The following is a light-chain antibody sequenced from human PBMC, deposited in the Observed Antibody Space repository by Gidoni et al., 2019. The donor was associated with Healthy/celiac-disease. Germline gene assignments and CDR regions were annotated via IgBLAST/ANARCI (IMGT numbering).Light chain of an antibody. J-gene: IGKJ1*01. CDR2: WAS. V-gene: IGKV4-1*01. CDR1: QSVLYSSNNKNY. CDR3: QRYYSTPRT. Sequence: DIVMTQSPDSLAVSLGESATINCKSSQSVLYSSNNKNYLAWYQQKPRQPPKLLIYWASTRESGVPDRFSGGGSGTDFTLTISSLQAEDVAVYYCQRYYSTPRTFGQGTKVEIK.